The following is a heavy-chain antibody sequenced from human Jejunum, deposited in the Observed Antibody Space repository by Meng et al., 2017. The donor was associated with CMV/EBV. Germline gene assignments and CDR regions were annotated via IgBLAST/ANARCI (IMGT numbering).Heavy chain of an antibody. Sequence: FNFSSYWMHWVRQAPGKGLVWVSRINSDGSSTSYVDSVKGRFTISRDNAKNTLYLQMNSLRAEDTAVYYCARTYSSGWLGTFWDYWGQGILVTVSS. CDR1: FNFSSYW. CDR3: ARTYSSGWLGTFWDY. D-gene: IGHD6-19*01. V-gene: IGHV3-74*01. J-gene: IGHJ4*02. CDR2: INSDGSST.